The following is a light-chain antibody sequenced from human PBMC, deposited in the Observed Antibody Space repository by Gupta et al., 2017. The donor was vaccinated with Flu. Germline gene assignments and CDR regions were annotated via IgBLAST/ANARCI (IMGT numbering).Light chain of an antibody. CDR3: QQYNSYAWT. CDR1: QSISSW. Sequence: DVPMTQSSATLSASVGDRVTITCRASQSISSWLAWYQQKPGKAPKLLIYKASSLESGVPSRFSGSGSGTEFTLTIRSLQPDDFATYYCQQYNSYAWTFGQGTKVEIK. V-gene: IGKV1-5*03. J-gene: IGKJ1*01. CDR2: KAS.